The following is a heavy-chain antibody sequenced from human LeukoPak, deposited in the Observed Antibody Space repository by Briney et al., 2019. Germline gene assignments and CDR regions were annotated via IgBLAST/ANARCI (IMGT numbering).Heavy chain of an antibody. CDR1: GFTFGHNA. J-gene: IGHJ6*02. CDR2: LSGSGGDT. D-gene: IGHD1-26*01. V-gene: IGHV3-23*01. CDR3: ARERVVGVYPINYYYYGMDV. Sequence: PGGSLRVSCVASGFTFGHNAMAWVRQAPGKRLEWVSALSGSGGDTFYADSVKGRFTISRDNSKNTLYLQMNSLRAEDTAVYYCARERVVGVYPINYYYYGMDVWGQGTTVTVSS.